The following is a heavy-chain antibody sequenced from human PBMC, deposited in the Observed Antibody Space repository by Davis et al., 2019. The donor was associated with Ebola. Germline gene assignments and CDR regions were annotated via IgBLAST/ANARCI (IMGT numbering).Heavy chain of an antibody. CDR1: GGSISSGGYY. V-gene: IGHV4-31*03. CDR2: IYYSGST. J-gene: IGHJ6*02. Sequence: SETLSLTCTVSGGSISSGGYYWSWIRPHPGKGLEWIGYIYYSGSTYFNPSLKSRVTITVDTSKNQFSLKLSSVTAADTAVYYCARDSQPMYYYGSGNYYYGMDVWGQGTTVTVSS. D-gene: IGHD3-10*01. CDR3: ARDSQPMYYYGSGNYYYGMDV.